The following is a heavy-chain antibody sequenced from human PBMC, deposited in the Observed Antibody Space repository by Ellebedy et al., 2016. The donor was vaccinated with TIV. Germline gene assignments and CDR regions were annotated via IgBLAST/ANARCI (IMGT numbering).Heavy chain of an antibody. J-gene: IGHJ4*02. CDR1: GFTFDDYA. CDR2: ISGDGGST. Sequence: GESLKISCAASGFTFDDYAMHWVRQAPGKGLEWVSLISGDGGSTYYADSVKGRFTISRDNSKNSLYLQMNSLRTEDTALYYCAKDRYSSGWNDYFDYWGQGTLVTVSS. CDR3: AKDRYSSGWNDYFDY. D-gene: IGHD6-19*01. V-gene: IGHV3-43*02.